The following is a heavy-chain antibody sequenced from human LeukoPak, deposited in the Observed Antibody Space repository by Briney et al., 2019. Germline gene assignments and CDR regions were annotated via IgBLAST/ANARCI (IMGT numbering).Heavy chain of an antibody. CDR1: GFTFSSYS. Sequence: GGSLRLSCAASGFTFSSYSMNWVRQAPGKGLEWVSYISSSSSTIYYADSVKGRFTISRDNAKNSLYLQMNSLRAEDTAVYYCARAGGSGATYYDYVWGSYPWDYWGQGTLVTVSS. J-gene: IGHJ4*02. CDR2: ISSSSSTI. V-gene: IGHV3-48*04. D-gene: IGHD3-16*02. CDR3: ARAGGSGATYYDYVWGSYPWDY.